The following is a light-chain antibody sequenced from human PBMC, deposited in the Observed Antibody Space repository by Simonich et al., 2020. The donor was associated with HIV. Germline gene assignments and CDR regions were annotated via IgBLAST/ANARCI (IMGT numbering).Light chain of an antibody. CDR1: QSVSSY. CDR3: QQRSNWPLFT. CDR2: DAS. Sequence: EIVLTQSPATLSLSPGERATLPCRASQSVSSYLAWYQQKPGQAPRRLIYDASNRATGIPARFSGSGSGTDFTLTISSLEPEDFAVYYCQQRSNWPLFTFGPGTKVDIK. V-gene: IGKV3-11*01. J-gene: IGKJ3*01.